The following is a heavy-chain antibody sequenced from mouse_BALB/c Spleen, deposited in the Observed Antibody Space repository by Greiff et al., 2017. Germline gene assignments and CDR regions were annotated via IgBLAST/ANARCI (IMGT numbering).Heavy chain of an antibody. CDR1: GFTFSSYG. D-gene: IGHD2-14*01. CDR2: ISSGGSYT. V-gene: IGHV5-6*01. CDR3: ARTYYRGFAY. J-gene: IGHJ3*01. Sequence: EVNVVESGGDLVKPGGSLKLSCAASGFTFSSYGMSWVRQTPDKRLEWVATISSGGSYTYYPDSVKGRFTISRDNAKNTLYLQMSSLKSEDTAMYYCARTYYRGFAYWGQGTLVTVSA.